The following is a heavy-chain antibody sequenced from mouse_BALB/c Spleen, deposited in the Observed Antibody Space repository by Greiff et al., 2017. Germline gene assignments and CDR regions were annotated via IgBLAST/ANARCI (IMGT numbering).Heavy chain of an antibody. J-gene: IGHJ3*01. CDR3: SPFAY. CDR1: GYTFTSYW. Sequence: VQLQQSGAELVRPGTSVKVSCKASGYTFTSYWMHWVKQRPGQGLEWIGYINPSTGYTEYNQKFKDKATLTADKSSSTAYMQLSSLTSEDSAVYYCSPFAYWGQGTLVTVSA. CDR2: INPSTGYT. V-gene: IGHV1-4*01.